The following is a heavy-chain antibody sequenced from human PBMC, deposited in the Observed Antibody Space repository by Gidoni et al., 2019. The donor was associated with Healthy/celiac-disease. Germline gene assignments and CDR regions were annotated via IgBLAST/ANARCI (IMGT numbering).Heavy chain of an antibody. CDR3: ARDPPDSSVYYWHGRDAFDI. CDR2: ISSSSSTI. J-gene: IGHJ3*02. Sequence: EVQLVESGGGLVQPGGSLRLSCAASGFTFSSYSMNWVRQAPGKGLEWVSYISSSSSTIYYADSVKGRFTISRDNAKNSLYLQMNSLRDEDTAVYYCARDPPDSSVYYWHGRDAFDIWGQGTMVTVSS. D-gene: IGHD3-22*01. CDR1: GFTFSSYS. V-gene: IGHV3-48*02.